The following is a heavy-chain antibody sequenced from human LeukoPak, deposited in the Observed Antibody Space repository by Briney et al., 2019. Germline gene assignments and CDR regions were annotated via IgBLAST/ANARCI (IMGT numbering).Heavy chain of an antibody. CDR1: GGTFSSYA. CDR2: IIPIFGTA. Sequence: SVKVSCKASGGTFSSYAISWVRQAPGQGLEWMGGIIPIFGTANYAQKFQGRVTITADESTSTAYMELSSLRSEDTAVYYCARPSTDYIMFDYWGQGTLVTVSS. V-gene: IGHV1-69*13. D-gene: IGHD4-11*01. J-gene: IGHJ4*02. CDR3: ARPSTDYIMFDY.